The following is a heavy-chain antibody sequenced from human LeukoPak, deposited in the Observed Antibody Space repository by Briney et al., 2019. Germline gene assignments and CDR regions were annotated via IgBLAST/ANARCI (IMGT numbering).Heavy chain of an antibody. CDR1: GFTFSSYA. CDR2: IKEDGSEK. V-gene: IGHV3-7*01. Sequence: GGSLRLSCAASGFTFSSYAMSRVRQAPGKGLEWVANIKEDGSEKYYVDSVKGRFTISRDNAKKSLYLQMNSLRAEDTAVYYCASKQGDYWGQGTLVTVSS. J-gene: IGHJ4*02. CDR3: ASKQGDY.